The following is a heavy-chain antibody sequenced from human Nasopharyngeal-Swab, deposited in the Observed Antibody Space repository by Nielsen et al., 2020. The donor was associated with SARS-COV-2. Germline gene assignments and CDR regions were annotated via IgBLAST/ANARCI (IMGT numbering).Heavy chain of an antibody. CDR1: GFTFNKYN. Sequence: GESLKISCAASGFTFNKYNFNWVRQAPGKGLEWVSSISSSSSYIYYADSGKGRFTISRDNAKNSLFLQMNSLRAEDTAVYYCARDGLDYDFWSAYFMDVWGQGTTVTVSS. D-gene: IGHD3-3*01. CDR3: ARDGLDYDFWSAYFMDV. V-gene: IGHV3-21*01. J-gene: IGHJ6*02. CDR2: ISSSSSYI.